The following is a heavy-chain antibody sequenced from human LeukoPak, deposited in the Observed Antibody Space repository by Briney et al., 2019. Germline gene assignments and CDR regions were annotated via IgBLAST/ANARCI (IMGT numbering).Heavy chain of an antibody. D-gene: IGHD3-3*01. CDR1: GFTFSGSA. CDR3: SASYDSDKAPQGRYYYYMDV. V-gene: IGHV3-73*01. Sequence: GGSLRLSCAASGFTFSGSAMHWVRQASGKGLEWVGRIRSKANGYATAYAAPVKGRFTISRDDSKNTAYLQMNSLKTEDTAVCYCSASYDSDKAPQGRYYYYMDVWGKGTTVTVSS. J-gene: IGHJ6*03. CDR2: IRSKANGYAT.